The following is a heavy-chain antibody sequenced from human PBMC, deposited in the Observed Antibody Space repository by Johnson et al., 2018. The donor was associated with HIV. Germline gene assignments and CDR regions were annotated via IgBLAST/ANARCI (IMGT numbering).Heavy chain of an antibody. J-gene: IGHJ3*02. CDR2: ISYDGSNK. D-gene: IGHD1-1*01. V-gene: IGHV3-30*04. CDR3: AKDQSWIGTGHDTFDI. CDR1: GFTFSTYA. Sequence: VQLVESGGGVVQPGRSLRLSCSASGFTFSTYAMHWVRQAPGKGLEWVAAISYDGSNKYYVDSVKGRFTISRDNSKNTLYLQMSSLGAEDTAVYYCAKDQSWIGTGHDTFDIWGQWTMVTVSS.